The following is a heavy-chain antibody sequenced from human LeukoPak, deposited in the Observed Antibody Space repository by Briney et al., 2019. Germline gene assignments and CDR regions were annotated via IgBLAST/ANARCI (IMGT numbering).Heavy chain of an antibody. J-gene: IGHJ4*02. Sequence: PGGSLRLSCAASGFTFSSYEMNWVRQAPGKGLEWVSYISSSSSTIYYADSVKGRFTISRDNAKNTLYLQMNSLRAEDTAVYYCARDSYYYHSSGYFPFDYWGQGTLVTVSS. CDR2: ISSSSSTI. CDR3: ARDSYYYHSSGYFPFDY. D-gene: IGHD3-22*01. V-gene: IGHV3-48*01. CDR1: GFTFSSYE.